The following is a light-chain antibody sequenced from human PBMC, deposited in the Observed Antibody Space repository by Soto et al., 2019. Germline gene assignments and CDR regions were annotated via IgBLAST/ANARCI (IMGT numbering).Light chain of an antibody. CDR2: DVT. CDR3: CSYAGSFWV. CDR1: SSDIGVYSY. Sequence: QSALTQPRSVSGSPGQSVTISCTGTSSDIGVYSYVSWYQQHPGKAPKLIIYDVTKRPSGVPDRFSGSRSGNTASLTISGLQAADEADYHCCSYAGSFWVFGGGTKLTVL. J-gene: IGLJ3*02. V-gene: IGLV2-11*01.